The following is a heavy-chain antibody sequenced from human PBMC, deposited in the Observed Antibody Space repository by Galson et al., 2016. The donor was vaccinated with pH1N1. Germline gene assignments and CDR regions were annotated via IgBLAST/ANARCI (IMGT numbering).Heavy chain of an antibody. Sequence: SLRLSCAASGFTVTDNYMNWVRRAPGKGLEWVSVICRGGTTHYADSVKGRFSISRDNSRNTMYLQMNRLRVEDTAVYYCARERGNYPDDSFDIWGQGTPVSVSS. V-gene: IGHV3-53*01. CDR1: GFTVTDNY. J-gene: IGHJ3*02. CDR3: ARERGNYPDDSFDI. D-gene: IGHD1-7*01. CDR2: ICRGGTT.